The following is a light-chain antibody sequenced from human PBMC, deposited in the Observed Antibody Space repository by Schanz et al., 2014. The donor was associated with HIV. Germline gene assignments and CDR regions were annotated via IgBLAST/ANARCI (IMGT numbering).Light chain of an antibody. CDR3: SSKATGGRAPFV. J-gene: IGLJ2*01. V-gene: IGLV2-23*02. CDR2: EVS. CDR1: TSDIGTYDL. Sequence: QSALTQPASVSGSPGQSITISCTGTTSDIGTYDLVSWYQQHPARPPKLLIYEVSKRPSGVSSRFSGCKSGSTSSLTISGLQAEDEYDYYCSSKATGGRAPFVFGGGTKLTVL.